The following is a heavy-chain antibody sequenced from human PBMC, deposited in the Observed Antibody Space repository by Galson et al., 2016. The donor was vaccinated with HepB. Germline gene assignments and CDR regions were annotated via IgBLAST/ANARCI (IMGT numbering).Heavy chain of an antibody. CDR2: IYYSGST. CDR3: ASSINYGSGTFYHSLYYGMDV. V-gene: IGHV4-31*03. CDR1: GGSINSGGYY. D-gene: IGHD3-10*01. J-gene: IGHJ6*02. Sequence: TLSLTCTVSGGSINSGGYYWSWIRQHPGKGLEYIGYIYYSGSTYYNPSLKSRLTISVDTSKNQFSLKLSSVTAADTAVYYCASSINYGSGTFYHSLYYGMDVWGQGTTVTVSS.